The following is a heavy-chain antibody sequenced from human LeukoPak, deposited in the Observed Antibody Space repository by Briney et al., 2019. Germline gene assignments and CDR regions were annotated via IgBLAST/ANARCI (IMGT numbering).Heavy chain of an antibody. Sequence: GGSLRLSCAASGFTFSSYAMSWVRQAPGKGLEWVSAISGSGGSTYYADSVKGRFTISRDNSKNALYLQMNSLRAEDTAVYYCAKDPGITMVRSDYWGQGTLVTVSS. CDR1: GFTFSSYA. J-gene: IGHJ4*02. CDR2: ISGSGGST. D-gene: IGHD3-10*01. V-gene: IGHV3-23*01. CDR3: AKDPGITMVRSDY.